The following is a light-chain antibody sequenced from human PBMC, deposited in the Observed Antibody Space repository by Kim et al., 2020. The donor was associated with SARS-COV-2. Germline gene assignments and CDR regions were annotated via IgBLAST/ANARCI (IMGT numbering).Light chain of an antibody. J-gene: IGKJ5*01. CDR1: QILLYVSSRKSY. CDR2: WAS. V-gene: IGKV4-1*01. Sequence: ATVNCKSSQILLYVSSRKSYLAWYQVKPGQPPKLLIYWASTRGSGVPDRFSGSGSGTDFTLTITSLQAEDVALYYCQQYYDPPITFGQGTRLEIK. CDR3: QQYYDPPIT.